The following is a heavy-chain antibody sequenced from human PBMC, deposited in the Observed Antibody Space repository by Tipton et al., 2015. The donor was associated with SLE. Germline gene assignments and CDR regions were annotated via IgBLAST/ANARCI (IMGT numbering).Heavy chain of an antibody. J-gene: IGHJ4*02. CDR1: GGSISSASYY. CDR3: ARTNRLPYRVYFDS. Sequence: TLSLTCTVSGGSISSASYYWNWIRQPAGKGLEWVGRIYISGSTNYNPSLESRVTISVDTSNNQFSLKLSSVTAADTAVYFCARTNRLPYRVYFDSWGQGTLVTVSS. D-gene: IGHD1-14*01. CDR2: IYISGST. V-gene: IGHV4-61*02.